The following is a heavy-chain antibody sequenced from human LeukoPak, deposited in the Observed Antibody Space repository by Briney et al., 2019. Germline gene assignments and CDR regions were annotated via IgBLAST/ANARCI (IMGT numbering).Heavy chain of an antibody. D-gene: IGHD5-12*01. CDR2: INSDGSST. Sequence: PGGSLRLSCAASGSTFSRYWMHWVRQAPGKGLVWVSRINSDGSSTSYADSVKGRFTISRDNAKNTLYLQMNSLRAEDTAVYYCARDPEKPGGYSGYDIAYYYGMDVWGQGTTVTVS. CDR1: GSTFSRYW. J-gene: IGHJ6*02. CDR3: ARDPEKPGGYSGYDIAYYYGMDV. V-gene: IGHV3-74*01.